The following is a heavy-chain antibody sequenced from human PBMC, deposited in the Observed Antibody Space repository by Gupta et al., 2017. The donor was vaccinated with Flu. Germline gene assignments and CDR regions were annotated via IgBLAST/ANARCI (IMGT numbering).Heavy chain of an antibody. J-gene: IGHJ3*02. CDR2: VSGGGSNS. CDR3: AKGANWAFEI. D-gene: IGHD1-1*01. V-gene: IGHV3-23*01. CDR1: GFTFSNYA. Sequence: EVQLLESGGGLAQPGGCLRLSCATSGFTFSNYAMRWVRQAPGKGLEWVSTVSGGGSNSYYADSVKGRFTISGDSSKKTVYLQMNSLRVEDTAVYYCAKGANWAFEIWGQGTMVTVSS.